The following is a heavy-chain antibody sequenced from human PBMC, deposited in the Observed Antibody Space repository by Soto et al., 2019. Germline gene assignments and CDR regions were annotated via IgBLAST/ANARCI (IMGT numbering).Heavy chain of an antibody. D-gene: IGHD3-22*01. J-gene: IGHJ4*02. CDR3: TTPSPTYYYDSSGYNAVY. V-gene: IGHV3-15*07. Sequence: PGGPLRLSCAASGFTFSNAWMNWVRQAPGKGLEWVGRIKSKTDGGTTDYAAPVKGRFTISRDDSKNTLYLQMNSLKTEDTAVYYCTTPSPTYYYDSSGYNAVYWGQGTLVTVSS. CDR1: GFTFSNAW. CDR2: IKSKTDGGTT.